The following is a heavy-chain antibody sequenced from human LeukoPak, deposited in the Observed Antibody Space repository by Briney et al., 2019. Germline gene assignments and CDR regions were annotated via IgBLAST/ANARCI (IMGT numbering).Heavy chain of an antibody. D-gene: IGHD3-10*01. CDR2: VYYAGST. Sequence: PSETLSLTCSVSGGSVNSHLYFWAWVRQPPGRGLQWIGSVYYAGSTYYNPSLESRVIISVDTSRDEFSLKLNSVTAADTSVYFCVRMVWGVILGPNYYPYHMDVWGKGTTVTVSS. CDR3: VRMVWGVILGPNYYPYHMDV. J-gene: IGHJ6*03. CDR1: GGSVNSHLYF. V-gene: IGHV4-39*01.